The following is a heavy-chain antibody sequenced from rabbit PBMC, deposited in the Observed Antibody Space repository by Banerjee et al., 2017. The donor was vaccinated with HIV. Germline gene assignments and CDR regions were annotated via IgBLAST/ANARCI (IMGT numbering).Heavy chain of an antibody. J-gene: IGHJ4*01. V-gene: IGHV1S40*01. CDR2: IYAGSSGST. D-gene: IGHD7-1*01. CDR3: AKDRDGTGESSFDL. Sequence: QSLVESGEGLVKPGASLTLTCKASGFSFSSGYDMCWVRQAPGKGLEWIACIYAGSSGSTYYASWAKGRFTISKTSSTTVTLQMTSLTAADTATYFCAKDRDGTGESSFDLWGPGTLVTVS. CDR1: GFSFSSGYD.